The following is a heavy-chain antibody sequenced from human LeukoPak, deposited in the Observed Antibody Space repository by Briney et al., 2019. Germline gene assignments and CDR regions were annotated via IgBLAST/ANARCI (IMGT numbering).Heavy chain of an antibody. CDR1: GGSISSYY. Sequence: SETLSLTCTVSGGSISSYYWSWIRQPPGKGLEWIGYIYYSGSTNYNPSLKSRVTISVDTSKNQFSLKLSSVTAADTAVYYCARQDSGYSEMDYWGQGTLVTVCS. CDR3: ARQDSGYSEMDY. CDR2: IYYSGST. J-gene: IGHJ4*02. V-gene: IGHV4-59*01. D-gene: IGHD5-12*01.